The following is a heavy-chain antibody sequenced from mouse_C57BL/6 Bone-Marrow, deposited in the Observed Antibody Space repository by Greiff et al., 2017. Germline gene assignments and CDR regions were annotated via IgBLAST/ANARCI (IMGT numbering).Heavy chain of an antibody. Sequence: VQLQQSGAELARPGASVKLSCKASGYTFTSYGISWVKQRTGQGLEWIGEIYPRSGNTYYNEKFKGKATLTADTSSSTAYMELRSLTSEDSAVYFCARSDYGSSYVGWYFDVWGTGTTVTVSA. CDR2: IYPRSGNT. CDR1: GYTFTSYG. CDR3: ARSDYGSSYVGWYFDV. D-gene: IGHD1-1*01. J-gene: IGHJ1*03. V-gene: IGHV1-81*01.